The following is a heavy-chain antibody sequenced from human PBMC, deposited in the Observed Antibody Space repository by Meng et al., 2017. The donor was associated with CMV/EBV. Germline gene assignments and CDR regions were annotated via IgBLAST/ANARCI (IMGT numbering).Heavy chain of an antibody. CDR3: AFSDCSSTSCWFDY. D-gene: IGHD2-2*01. Sequence: SVKVSCKASGGTFSSYAISWVRQAPGQGLEWMGGIIPILGIANYAQKFQGRVTITTDESTSTAHMELSSLRSEDTAVYYCAFSDCSSTSCWFDYWGQGTLVTVSS. CDR2: IIPILGIA. J-gene: IGHJ4*02. CDR1: GGTFSSYA. V-gene: IGHV1-69*10.